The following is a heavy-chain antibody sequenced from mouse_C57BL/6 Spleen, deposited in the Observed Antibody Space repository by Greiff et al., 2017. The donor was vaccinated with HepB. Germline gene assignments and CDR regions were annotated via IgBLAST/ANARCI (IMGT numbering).Heavy chain of an antibody. CDR1: GYTFTSYW. J-gene: IGHJ2*01. CDR2: TNPTNGRT. V-gene: IGHV1S81*02. CDR3: ARSKKIVATYFDD. D-gene: IGHD1-1*01. Sequence: QVQLQQSGAELVKAGASVKMSCKASGYTFTSYWMHWVKQRLGQGLEWFAETNPTNGRTYYNEKFKSKATLTVDKSSSTAYMLLSGPTFEDSAVYYCARSKKIVATYFDDWVQGTTLTVSS.